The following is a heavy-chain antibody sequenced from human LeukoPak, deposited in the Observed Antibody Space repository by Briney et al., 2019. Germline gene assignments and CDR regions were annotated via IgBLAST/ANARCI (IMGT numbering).Heavy chain of an antibody. CDR1: GFTFSRYE. J-gene: IGHJ4*02. CDR2: ISGSGDTI. CDR3: AKYYYTSGSSGGRVFDY. D-gene: IGHD3-10*01. V-gene: IGHV3-48*03. Sequence: PGGSLRLSCAASGFTFSRYEMNWVRQAPGKGLEWISYISGSGDTIYYADSVKGRFTISRDNAKNSLYLQMNSLRAEDTAVYYCAKYYYTSGSSGGRVFDYWGQGTLVTVSS.